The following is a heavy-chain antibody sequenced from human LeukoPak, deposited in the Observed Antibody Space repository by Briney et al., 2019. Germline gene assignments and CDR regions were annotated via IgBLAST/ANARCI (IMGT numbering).Heavy chain of an antibody. V-gene: IGHV3-30*04. D-gene: IGHD6-25*01. Sequence: GGSLRLSCAASGFTFSSYAMHWVRQAPGKGLEWVAVISYDGSNKYYADSVKGRFTISRDNSKNTLYLQMNSLRAEDTAVYYCASTYSRERGWFDPWGQGTLVTVSS. CDR2: ISYDGSNK. CDR3: ASTYSRERGWFDP. J-gene: IGHJ5*02. CDR1: GFTFSSYA.